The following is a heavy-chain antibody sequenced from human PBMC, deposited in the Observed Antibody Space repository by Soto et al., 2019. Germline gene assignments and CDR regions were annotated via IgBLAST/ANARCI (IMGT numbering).Heavy chain of an antibody. Sequence: QVQLQESGPGLVKPSETLSLTCTVSGGSISSYYWSWIRQPPGKGLEWIGYIYYSGSTNYNPSLKSRVTTSVDTSKNQFSLKLRSVTAADTAVYYGARQSVDGVGGTGIDYWGQGTLVTVSS. V-gene: IGHV4-59*08. CDR1: GGSISSYY. J-gene: IGHJ4*02. CDR3: ARQSVDGVGGTGIDY. D-gene: IGHD2-8*01. CDR2: IYYSGST.